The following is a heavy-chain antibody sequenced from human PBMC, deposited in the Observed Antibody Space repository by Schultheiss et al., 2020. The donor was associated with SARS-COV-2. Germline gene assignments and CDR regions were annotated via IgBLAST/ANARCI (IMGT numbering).Heavy chain of an antibody. D-gene: IGHD5-18*01. V-gene: IGHV1-2*06. J-gene: IGHJ6*02. CDR2: INPNSGGT. CDR1: GYTFTDYY. CDR3: ARDQNIQGGYSYGRGGMDV. Sequence: ASVKVSCKASGYTFTDYYMHWLRQAPGQGLEWMGRINPNSGGTNYAQKFQDRVTMTRDTSISTAYMELSRLRSDDTAVYYCARDQNIQGGYSYGRGGMDVCGPGSTVTVAS.